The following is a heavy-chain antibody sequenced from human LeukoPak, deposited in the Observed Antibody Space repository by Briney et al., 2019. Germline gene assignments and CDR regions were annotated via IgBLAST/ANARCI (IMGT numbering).Heavy chain of an antibody. Sequence: GGSLRLSCAASGFTFSSYSMNWVRQAPGKGLEWVSSISSSSSYIYYADSVKGRFTISRDNAKNSLYLQMNSLRAEDTAVYYCARHDYSYYGMDVWGQGTTVTVSS. CDR1: GFTFSSYS. CDR2: ISSSSSYI. J-gene: IGHJ6*02. CDR3: ARHDYSYYGMDV. V-gene: IGHV3-21*01.